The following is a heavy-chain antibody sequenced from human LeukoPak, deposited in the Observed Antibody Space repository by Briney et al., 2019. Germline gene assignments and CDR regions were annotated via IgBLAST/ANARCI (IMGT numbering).Heavy chain of an antibody. CDR1: GYTFTSYY. J-gene: IGHJ4*02. CDR3: ARGRPNYGSGSYFNLDY. Sequence: GASVKVSCKASGYTFTSYYMHWVRQAPGQGLEWMGIINPSGGSTSYAQKFQGRVTMTRDTSTSTVYMELSSLRSEDTAVYYCARGRPNYGSGSYFNLDYWGQGTLVTVSS. CDR2: INPSGGST. V-gene: IGHV1-46*01. D-gene: IGHD3-10*01.